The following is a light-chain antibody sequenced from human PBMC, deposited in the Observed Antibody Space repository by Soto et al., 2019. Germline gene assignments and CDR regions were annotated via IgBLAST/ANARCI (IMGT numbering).Light chain of an antibody. Sequence: DIQMTQSPSSLSASVGDRVTITCQASQDISNYLNWYQQKPGKAPKLLIYDASNLETGVTSRFSGSGSGAEFTFTISSLQPEDIATYYCQQYGSLPLTFGQGTRVEIK. CDR1: QDISNY. CDR3: QQYGSLPLT. V-gene: IGKV1-33*01. J-gene: IGKJ1*01. CDR2: DAS.